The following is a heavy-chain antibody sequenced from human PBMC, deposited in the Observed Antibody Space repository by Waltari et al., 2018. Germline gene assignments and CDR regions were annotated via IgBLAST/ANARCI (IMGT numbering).Heavy chain of an antibody. Sequence: QVQLQESGPGLVRTSETLSLTCTVSGDALKTSYWSWIRQSPGKGLEWIGFVYYSGSTNFNPSFGSRVNLSVDTSENQCSLRLTSVTAADTAVYYCARGEAAVNWHFDLWGRGTLVTVSS. CDR2: VYYSGST. D-gene: IGHD6-25*01. V-gene: IGHV4-59*01. CDR1: GDALKTSY. CDR3: ARGEAAVNWHFDL. J-gene: IGHJ2*01.